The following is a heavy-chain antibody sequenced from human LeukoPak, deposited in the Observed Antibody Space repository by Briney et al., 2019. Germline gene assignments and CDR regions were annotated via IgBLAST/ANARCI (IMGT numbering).Heavy chain of an antibody. V-gene: IGHV4-59*01. D-gene: IGHD2-21*02. CDR3: ARWSDCGGDCHILDY. CDR1: GGSISGYY. CDR2: LYYNRGA. J-gene: IGHJ4*02. Sequence: SETLSLTCTVSGGSISGYYWSWSRQAPGKGVECIGNLYYNRGAWFKSSLKSRVTTSVDTSKNEFSLKLSSVTAADTAVYYCARWSDCGGDCHILDYWGQGILVTVSS.